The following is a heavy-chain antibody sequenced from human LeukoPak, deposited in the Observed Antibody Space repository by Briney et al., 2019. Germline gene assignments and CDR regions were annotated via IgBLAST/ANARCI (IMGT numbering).Heavy chain of an antibody. J-gene: IGHJ3*02. V-gene: IGHV5-51*01. CDR3: ARHSSSSDAFDI. CDR2: IYPGDSDT. D-gene: IGHD6-6*01. CDR1: GSTFTSYW. Sequence: RGESLQIPCQGSGSTFTSYWIGWVRQMPGKGLEWMGIIYPGDSDTRYSPSFQGQVTISADKSISTAYLQWSSLKASDTAMYYCARHSSSSDAFDIWGQGTMVTVSS.